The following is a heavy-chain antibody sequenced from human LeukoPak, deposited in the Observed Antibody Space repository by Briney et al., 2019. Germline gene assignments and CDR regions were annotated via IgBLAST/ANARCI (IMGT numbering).Heavy chain of an antibody. J-gene: IGHJ2*01. Sequence: ASVKVSCKASGYTFTSYDINWVRQATGQGLEWMGWMNPNSGNTGYAQKFQGRVTMTRNTSISTAYMELSSLRSEDTAVYYCASYYGGNSAYWYFDLWGRGTLVTVSS. CDR3: ASYYGGNSAYWYFDL. D-gene: IGHD4-23*01. CDR2: MNPNSGNT. V-gene: IGHV1-8*01. CDR1: GYTFTSYD.